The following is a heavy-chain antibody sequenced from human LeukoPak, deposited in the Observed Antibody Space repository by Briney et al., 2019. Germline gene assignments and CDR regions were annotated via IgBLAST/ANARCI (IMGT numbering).Heavy chain of an antibody. CDR3: ARDRGRGTGPADYGMDV. J-gene: IGHJ6*02. V-gene: IGHV4-59*01. CDR2: FYYSRTT. Sequence: SETLSLTCTVSGGSISTYYWSWIRQPPGKGLEYIGYFYYSRTTIPHPSLKRRLTISIDTSKTQFSLSLSSVTAADPAIYYCARDRGRGTGPADYGMDVWGQGTTVTVSS. D-gene: IGHD5-24*01. CDR1: GGSISTYY.